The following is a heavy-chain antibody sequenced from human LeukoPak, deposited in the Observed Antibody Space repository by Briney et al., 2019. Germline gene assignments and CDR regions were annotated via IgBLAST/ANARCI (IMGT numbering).Heavy chain of an antibody. CDR3: AARSSSSWYYYYYYMDV. CDR2: ISGSGAST. V-gene: IGHV3-23*01. CDR1: GYTFSSYG. Sequence: SCKASGYTFSSYGMSWVRQAPGKGLEWVSAISGSGASTYYADSVKGRFTIYRDNSKNTLYLQMNSLRAEDTAVYYCAARSSSSWYYYYYYMDVWGKGTTVSISS. J-gene: IGHJ6*03. D-gene: IGHD6-13*01.